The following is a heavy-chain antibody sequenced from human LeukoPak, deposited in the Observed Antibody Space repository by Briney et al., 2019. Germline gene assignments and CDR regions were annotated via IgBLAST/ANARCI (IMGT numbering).Heavy chain of an antibody. J-gene: IGHJ1*01. CDR1: GFTFSTYD. CDR2: IWASGST. V-gene: IGHV3-23*01. D-gene: IGHD2-2*01. Sequence: GGPLRLSCVASGFTFSTYDMSWLRQAPGKGLEWVSLIWASGSTYYADSVKGRFTISRDNSENTLYLQMNSLGVEDTALYYCATAHQFSFQAWGQGTLVTVSS. CDR3: ATAHQFSFQA.